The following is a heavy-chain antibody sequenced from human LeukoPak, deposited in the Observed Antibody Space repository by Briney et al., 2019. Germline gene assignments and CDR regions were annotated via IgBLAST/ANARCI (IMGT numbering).Heavy chain of an antibody. V-gene: IGHV3-74*01. J-gene: IGHJ4*02. CDR3: ARGFTMVRGAYTAFGY. CDR1: GFTFSNYW. CDR2: IDSDDSST. D-gene: IGHD3-10*01. Sequence: GGSLRLSXAASGFTFSNYWMHRVRQAPGKGLVWVSRIDSDDSSTSYADSVKGRFTIFRDNAKNTLYLQMNSLRAEDTAVYYCARGFTMVRGAYTAFGYWGQGTLVTVSS.